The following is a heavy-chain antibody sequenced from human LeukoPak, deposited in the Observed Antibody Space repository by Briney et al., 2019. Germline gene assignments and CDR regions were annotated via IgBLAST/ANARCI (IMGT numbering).Heavy chain of an antibody. CDR3: ARGRGPPNTNRDFYYYYYMDV. CDR2: MNPNSGNT. V-gene: IGHV1-8*01. J-gene: IGHJ6*03. CDR1: GYTFTSYD. Sequence: GASVKVSCKASGYTFTSYDINWVRQATGQGLEWMGWMNPNSGNTGYAQKFQGRVTMTRNTSISTAYMELSNLRSEDMALYYCARGRGPPNTNRDFYYYYYMDVWGTGTTVTVSS. D-gene: IGHD3-10*01.